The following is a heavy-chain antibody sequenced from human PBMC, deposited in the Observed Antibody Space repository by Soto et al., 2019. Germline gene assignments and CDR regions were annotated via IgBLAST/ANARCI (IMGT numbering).Heavy chain of an antibody. V-gene: IGHV3-23*01. D-gene: IGHD5-18*01. CDR1: GFNFSNFA. CDR2: ISNSGGTT. J-gene: IGHJ4*01. Sequence: GGSLRLSCAASGFNFSNFAMSWVRQAPGKGLEWVSGISNSGGTTYYADSVKGRFTISRDNSKNTLHLHMSGLTTEDTAVYYCAKLTWIQLWSRNCVLDYWGHGTLVTVPS. CDR3: AKLTWIQLWSRNCVLDY.